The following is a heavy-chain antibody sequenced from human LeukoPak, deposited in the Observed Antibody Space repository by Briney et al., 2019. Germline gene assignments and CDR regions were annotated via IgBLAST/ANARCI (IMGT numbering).Heavy chain of an antibody. D-gene: IGHD1-26*01. CDR3: ARDGRPLDD. Sequence: GGSLRLSCAASGFTFSTSWMSWVRQAPGKGLEWVANIKEDGTQIYYMDSVKGRFTISRDNAKNSLYLQMNSLRAEDTAVYYCARDGRPLDDWGQGTLVTV. V-gene: IGHV3-7*01. CDR2: IKEDGTQI. CDR1: GFTFSTSW. J-gene: IGHJ4*02.